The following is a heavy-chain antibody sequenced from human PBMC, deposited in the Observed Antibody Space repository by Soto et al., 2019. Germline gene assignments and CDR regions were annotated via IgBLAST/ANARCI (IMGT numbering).Heavy chain of an antibody. CDR1: GGSISSYY. Sequence: QVQLQESGPGLVKPSETLSLTCTVSGGSISSYYWSWIRQPPGKGLEWIGYIYYSGSTNYNPSLKRRVTIXVXTSKNQFSLKLSSVTAADTAVYYCAREDTAMTSFDYWGQGTLVTVSS. D-gene: IGHD5-18*01. CDR2: IYYSGST. CDR3: AREDTAMTSFDY. V-gene: IGHV4-59*01. J-gene: IGHJ4*02.